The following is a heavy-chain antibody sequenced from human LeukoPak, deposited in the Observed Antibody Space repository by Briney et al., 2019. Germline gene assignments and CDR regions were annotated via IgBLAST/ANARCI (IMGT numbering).Heavy chain of an antibody. CDR2: IYHSGST. Sequence: SGTLSLTCGVSGGSISSSNWWSWVRQPPGKGLEWIGEIYHSGSTNYNPSLKSRVTISVDTSKNQFSLKLSSVTAADAAVYYCARDDGLRFGEFSPYFDYWGQGTLVTVSS. CDR3: ARDDGLRFGEFSPYFDY. J-gene: IGHJ4*02. D-gene: IGHD3-10*01. CDR1: GGSISSSNW. V-gene: IGHV4-4*02.